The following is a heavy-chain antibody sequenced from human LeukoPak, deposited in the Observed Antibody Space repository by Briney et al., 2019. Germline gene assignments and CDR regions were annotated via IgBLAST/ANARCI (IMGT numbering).Heavy chain of an antibody. CDR1: GITFSGSA. V-gene: IGHV3-73*01. D-gene: IGHD6-19*01. CDR3: TTAVGKD. Sequence: GGSLRLPCAASGITFSGSAMHWVPPDSGKGLEGFGRIGTKANSYATAYAASVKGRFTISRDDSKSTAYLQMNSLKTEDAAVYYCTTAVGKDWGQGTLVTVSS. CDR2: IGTKANSYAT. J-gene: IGHJ4*02.